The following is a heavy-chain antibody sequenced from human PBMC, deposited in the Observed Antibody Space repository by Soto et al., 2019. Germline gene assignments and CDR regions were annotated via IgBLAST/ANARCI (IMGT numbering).Heavy chain of an antibody. D-gene: IGHD3-10*01. CDR2: IKYDGAEK. CDR1: GFIFSDYW. Sequence: GGSLRLSCAASGFIFSDYWMNWVRQAPGKGLEWVASIKYDGAEKSYVDSVKGRFTISRDNSKNSVYLQMASLRAGDTAVYYCARDGVAPGLYFDQWGQGTPVTVSS. V-gene: IGHV3-7*05. CDR3: ARDGVAPGLYFDQ. J-gene: IGHJ4*02.